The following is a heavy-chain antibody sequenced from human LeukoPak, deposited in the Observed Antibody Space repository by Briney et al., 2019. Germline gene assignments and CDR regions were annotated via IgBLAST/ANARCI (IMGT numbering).Heavy chain of an antibody. V-gene: IGHV3-23*01. Sequence: GGSLRLSCAASGFTFSSYAMSWVRQAPGKGLEWVSTISGSGGSTYYADSVKGRLTISRDNSKNTLYLQMNSLRAEDTAVYYCAKDLGYYDSSGYYFGYWGQGTLVTVSS. D-gene: IGHD3-22*01. J-gene: IGHJ4*02. CDR2: ISGSGGST. CDR3: AKDLGYYDSSGYYFGY. CDR1: GFTFSSYA.